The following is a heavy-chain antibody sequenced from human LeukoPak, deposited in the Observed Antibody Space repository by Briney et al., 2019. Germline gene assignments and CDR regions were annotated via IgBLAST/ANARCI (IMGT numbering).Heavy chain of an antibody. CDR2: IRYDGSNK. CDR3: AKDLVGYCSGDSCYPFDY. V-gene: IGHV3-30*02. Sequence: PGGSLRLSCAASGFTFSSYGMHWVRQAPGKGLEWVAFIRYDGSNKYYADSVKGRFTISRDNSKNTLYLQMNSLITGDTAVYYCAKDLVGYCSGDSCYPFDYWGQGTLVTVSS. CDR1: GFTFSSYG. J-gene: IGHJ4*02. D-gene: IGHD2-15*01.